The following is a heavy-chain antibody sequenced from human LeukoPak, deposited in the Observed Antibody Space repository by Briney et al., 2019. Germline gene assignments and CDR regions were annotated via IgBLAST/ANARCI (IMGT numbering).Heavy chain of an antibody. CDR3: ARDTNQLTYSDY. V-gene: IGHV1-18*01. CDR1: GYTFTSYG. D-gene: IGHD2-2*01. CDR2: ISTYSGNT. J-gene: IGHJ4*02. Sequence: ASVKVSCTASGYTFTSYGFCWVRQAPGQGLEWMGWISTYSGNTKYAQKLQGRVTMTTDASTSTAYMELRSLRSDDTAVYYCARDTNQLTYSDYWGQGTLVTVSS.